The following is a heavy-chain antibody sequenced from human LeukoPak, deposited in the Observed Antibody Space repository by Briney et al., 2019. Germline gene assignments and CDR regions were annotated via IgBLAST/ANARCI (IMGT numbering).Heavy chain of an antibody. CDR2: INAGNGNT. J-gene: IGHJ4*02. V-gene: IGHV1-3*01. Sequence: ASVKVSFTASGYTFTSYAMHWVRQAPGQRLEWMGWINAGNGNTKYSQKFQGRVTITRDTSASTAYMELSSLKSEDTAVYYCARTSRGYSYGLSYWGQGTLVTVSS. CDR1: GYTFTSYA. D-gene: IGHD5-18*01. CDR3: ARTSRGYSYGLSY.